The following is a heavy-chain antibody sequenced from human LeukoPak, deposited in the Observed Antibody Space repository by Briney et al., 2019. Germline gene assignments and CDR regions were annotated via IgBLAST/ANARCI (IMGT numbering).Heavy chain of an antibody. Sequence: SETLSLTCTVSGGSISSYYWSWIRQPAGKGLEWIGRIYTSGSTNYNPSLRSRVTISVDTSKNQFSLKLSSVTAADTAVYYCAREWRDGYNHPMYYFDYWGQGTLVTVSS. CDR2: IYTSGST. D-gene: IGHD5-24*01. J-gene: IGHJ4*02. V-gene: IGHV4-4*07. CDR3: AREWRDGYNHPMYYFDY. CDR1: GGSISSYY.